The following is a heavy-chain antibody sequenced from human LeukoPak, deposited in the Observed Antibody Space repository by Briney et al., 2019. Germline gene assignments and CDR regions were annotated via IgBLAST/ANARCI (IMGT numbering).Heavy chain of an antibody. CDR2: VSGSGGST. CDR3: AKTIVWFHGMDV. D-gene: IGHD3-10*01. Sequence: GGSLRLSCAASGFTFSSYAMSWVRQAPGKGLEWVSAVSGSGGSTYYADSVKGRFTISRDNSKNTLYLQMNSLRAEDTAVYYCAKTIVWFHGMDVWGQGTTVTVSS. CDR1: GFTFSSYA. V-gene: IGHV3-23*01. J-gene: IGHJ6*02.